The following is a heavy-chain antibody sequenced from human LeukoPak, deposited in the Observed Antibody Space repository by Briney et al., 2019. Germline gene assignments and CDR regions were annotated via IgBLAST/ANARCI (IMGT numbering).Heavy chain of an antibody. J-gene: IGHJ4*02. CDR3: AKSVEVNPYYFDY. V-gene: IGHV4-39*01. CDR2: IYYSGKT. Sequence: SETLSLTCTVSGGSISSSSYYWGWIRQPPGRGREWIGSIYYSGKTYHNPSLKSRVTISVDTSKNQFSLKLTSVTAADTAVYYCAKSVEVNPYYFDYWGQGTLVTVSS. CDR1: GGSISSSSYY. D-gene: IGHD3-22*01.